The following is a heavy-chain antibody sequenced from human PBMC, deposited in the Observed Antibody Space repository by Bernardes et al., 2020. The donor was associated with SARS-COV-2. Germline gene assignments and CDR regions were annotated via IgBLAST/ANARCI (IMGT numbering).Heavy chain of an antibody. CDR2: IYNRGST. CDR1: GGSISSGSYY. J-gene: IGHJ3*02. V-gene: IGHV4-61*09. D-gene: IGHD2-15*01. Sequence: PLSLTFTVSGGSISSGSYYWSWIRQPAGKGLEWIGHIYNRGSTNYNPSLKSRVTISVDKSKNQFSLKLSSVTAADTAVYYCARVVGVVVVAATSPYDAFDIWGQGTMVTVSS. CDR3: ARVVGVVVVAATSPYDAFDI.